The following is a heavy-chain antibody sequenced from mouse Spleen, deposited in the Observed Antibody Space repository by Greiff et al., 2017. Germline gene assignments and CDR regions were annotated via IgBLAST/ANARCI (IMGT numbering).Heavy chain of an antibody. CDR3: ARGVLLRSYAMDY. Sequence: QVQLQQSGAELAKPGASVKLSCKASGYTFTSYWMHWVKQRPGQGLEWIGYINPSSGYTKYNQKFKDKATLTADKSSSTAYMQLSSLTYEGSAVYYCARGVLLRSYAMDYWGQGTSVTVSS. CDR1: GYTFTSYW. V-gene: IGHV1-7*01. J-gene: IGHJ4*01. D-gene: IGHD1-1*01. CDR2: INPSSGYT.